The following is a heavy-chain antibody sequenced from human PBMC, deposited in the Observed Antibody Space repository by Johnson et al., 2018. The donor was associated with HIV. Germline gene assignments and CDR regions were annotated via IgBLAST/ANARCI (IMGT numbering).Heavy chain of an antibody. V-gene: IGHV3-30*19. CDR1: GFTFSSYG. J-gene: IGHJ3*02. CDR3: ARDESGYDEGFDAFDI. Sequence: QVQLVESGGGVVQPGRSLRLSCAASGFTFSSYGMHWVRQAPGKGLEWVAVVWSDGINKYYADSVNGRFTISRDNSKNTLYLQMNSLRVEDTAVYYCARDESGYDEGFDAFDIWGQGTMVTVSS. CDR2: VWSDGINK. D-gene: IGHD5-12*01.